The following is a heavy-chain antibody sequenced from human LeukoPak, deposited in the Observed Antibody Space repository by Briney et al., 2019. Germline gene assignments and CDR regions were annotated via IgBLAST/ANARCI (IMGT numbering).Heavy chain of an antibody. V-gene: IGHV1-2*02. CDR1: GYTFTCYY. D-gene: IGHD4-17*01. Sequence: ASVKVSCKASGYTFTCYYMHWVRQAPGQGLEWMGWINPNSGGTNYAQKFQGRVTMTRDTSISTAYMELSRLRSDDTAVYYCARVWNDYGDYGAEYFQHWGQGTLVTVSS. CDR3: ARVWNDYGDYGAEYFQH. J-gene: IGHJ1*01. CDR2: INPNSGGT.